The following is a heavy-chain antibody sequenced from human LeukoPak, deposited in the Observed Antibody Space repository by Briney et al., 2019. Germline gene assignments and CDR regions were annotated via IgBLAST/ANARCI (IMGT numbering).Heavy chain of an antibody. Sequence: PGGSLRLSCAASGFTFSIYSMNWVRQAPGKGLEWVSSISSSSSYIYYADSVKGRFTISRDNAKNSLYLQMNSLRAEDTAVYYCARVDYSIGWFDPWGQGTLVTVSS. V-gene: IGHV3-21*01. D-gene: IGHD4-11*01. CDR2: ISSSSSYI. J-gene: IGHJ5*02. CDR1: GFTFSIYS. CDR3: ARVDYSIGWFDP.